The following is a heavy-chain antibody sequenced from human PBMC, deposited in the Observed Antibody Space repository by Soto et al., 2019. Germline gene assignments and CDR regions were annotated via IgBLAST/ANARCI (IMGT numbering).Heavy chain of an antibody. CDR1: GFTFSNAW. Sequence: EVQLVESGGGLVKPGGSLRLSCAASGFTFSNAWMNWVRQAPGKGLEWVGRIKSKTDGGTTDYAAPVKGRFTISRDDSKNTLYLQMNSLKTEDTAVYYCTARRWDCSGGRCYSGMDYYYGMDVWGQGTTVTVSS. CDR3: TARRWDCSGGRCYSGMDYYYGMDV. CDR2: IKSKTDGGTT. J-gene: IGHJ6*02. D-gene: IGHD2-15*01. V-gene: IGHV3-15*07.